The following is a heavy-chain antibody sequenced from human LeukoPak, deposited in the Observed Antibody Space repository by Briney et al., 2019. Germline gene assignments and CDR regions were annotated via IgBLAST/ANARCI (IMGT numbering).Heavy chain of an antibody. V-gene: IGHV4-34*01. D-gene: IGHD6-13*01. Sequence: SETLSLTCAVYGGSFSGYYWSWIRQSPGKGLEWIGEINHSGSTNYNPSLKSRVTISVDTSKNQFSLKLSSVTAADTAVYYCARVGVAYSSSWYLGSGLDYWGQGTLVTVSS. CDR2: INHSGST. CDR1: GGSFSGYY. J-gene: IGHJ4*02. CDR3: ARVGVAYSSSWYLGSGLDY.